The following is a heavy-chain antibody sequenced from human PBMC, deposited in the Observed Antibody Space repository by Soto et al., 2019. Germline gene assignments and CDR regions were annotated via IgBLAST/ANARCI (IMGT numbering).Heavy chain of an antibody. V-gene: IGHV4-38-2*02. CDR3: ARGRAVGATTYFDY. CDR1: GHSISSGSY. Sequence: SETLSLTCTVSGHSISSGSYWAWIRQPPGKGPEWIASIYHGGTTFYNPSLKSRVTISVDTSKNQFSLKLSSVTAADTAVYYCARGRAVGATTYFDYWGQGTLVTVSS. D-gene: IGHD1-26*01. CDR2: IYHGGTT. J-gene: IGHJ4*02.